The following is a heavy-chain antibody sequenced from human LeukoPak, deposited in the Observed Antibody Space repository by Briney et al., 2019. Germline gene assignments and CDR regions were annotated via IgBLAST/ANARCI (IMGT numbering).Heavy chain of an antibody. CDR3: ARDRGDIVVVPAAKRPVGWFDP. Sequence: SETLSLTCTVSGGSISSSSYYWGWIRQPPGKGLEWIGSIYHSGSTYYNPSLKSRVTISVDTSKNQFSLKLSSVTAADTAVYYCARDRGDIVVVPAAKRPVGWFDPWGQGTLVTVSS. J-gene: IGHJ5*02. V-gene: IGHV4-39*07. CDR1: GGSISSSSYY. D-gene: IGHD2-2*01. CDR2: IYHSGST.